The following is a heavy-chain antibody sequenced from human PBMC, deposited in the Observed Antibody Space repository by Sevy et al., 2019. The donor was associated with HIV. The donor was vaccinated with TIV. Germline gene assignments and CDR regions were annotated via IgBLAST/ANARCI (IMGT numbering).Heavy chain of an antibody. J-gene: IGHJ3*01. D-gene: IGHD6-13*01. Sequence: SETLSLTCTVSGASIRDSSYYWAWIRQPPGKGLEWIGNIYSYGETYYNSSLKSRATISVDTSKNQFSLSLTSVTAADTAIYFCARSMEQQLDAFDFWGQGTMVTVSS. CDR1: GASIRDSSYY. CDR2: IYSYGET. CDR3: ARSMEQQLDAFDF. V-gene: IGHV4-39*01.